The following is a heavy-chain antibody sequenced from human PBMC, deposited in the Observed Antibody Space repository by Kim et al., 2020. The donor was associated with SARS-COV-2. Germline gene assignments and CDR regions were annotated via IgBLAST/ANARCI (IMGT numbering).Heavy chain of an antibody. D-gene: IGHD6-19*01. Sequence: KGRFTSSRDNAKNSLYLQMNSLRAEDTALYYCAKDLNAVADYYYYYGMDVWGQGTTVTVSS. J-gene: IGHJ6*02. CDR3: AKDLNAVADYYYYYGMDV. V-gene: IGHV3-9*01.